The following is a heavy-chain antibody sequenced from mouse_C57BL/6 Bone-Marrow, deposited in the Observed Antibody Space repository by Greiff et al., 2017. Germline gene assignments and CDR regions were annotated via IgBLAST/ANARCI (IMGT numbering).Heavy chain of an antibody. D-gene: IGHD2-1*01. CDR3: AITIYYGNYGNAMDY. CDR1: GFTFSSYT. CDR2: ISGGGGNT. Sequence: EVKLMESGGGLVKPGGSLKLSCAASGFTFSSYTMSWVRQTPEKRLEWVATISGGGGNTYYPDSVKGRFTISRDNAKNTLYLQMSSLRSEDTALYYCAITIYYGNYGNAMDYWGQGTSVTVSS. V-gene: IGHV5-9*01. J-gene: IGHJ4*01.